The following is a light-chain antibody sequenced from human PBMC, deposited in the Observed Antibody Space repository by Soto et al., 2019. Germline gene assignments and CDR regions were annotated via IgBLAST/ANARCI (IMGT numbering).Light chain of an antibody. CDR3: QQYGSSWMYT. CDR2: GAS. CDR1: QSVDSSY. J-gene: IGKJ2*01. V-gene: IGKV3-20*01. Sequence: EIVLTQSPGTLSLSPGERATLSCRASQSVDSSYLAWYQQKPGQAPRLLIHGASSRAAGIPDRLSGSGSGTDFTLTISSLEPEDFAVYYCQQYGSSWMYTFGQGTKLEMK.